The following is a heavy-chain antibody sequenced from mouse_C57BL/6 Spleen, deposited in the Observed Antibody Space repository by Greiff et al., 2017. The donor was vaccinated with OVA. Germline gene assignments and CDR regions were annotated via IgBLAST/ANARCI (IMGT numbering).Heavy chain of an antibody. D-gene: IGHD1-1*01. CDR1: GYTFTDYY. V-gene: IGHV1-26*01. Sequence: EVQLQQSGPELVKPGASVKISCKASGYTFTDYYMNWVKQSHGKSLEWIGDINPNNGGTSYNQKFKGKATLTVDKSSSTAYMELRSLTSEDSAVYYCARGLYYYGSSYSWFAYWGQGTLVTVSA. CDR2: INPNNGGT. J-gene: IGHJ3*01. CDR3: ARGLYYYGSSYSWFAY.